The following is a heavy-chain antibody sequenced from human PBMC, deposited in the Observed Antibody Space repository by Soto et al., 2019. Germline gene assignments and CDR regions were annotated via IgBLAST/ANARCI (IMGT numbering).Heavy chain of an antibody. CDR1: GGTFSSYT. V-gene: IGHV1-69*13. D-gene: IGHD2-15*01. CDR2: IIPIFGTA. J-gene: IGHJ4*02. Sequence: ASVKVSCKASGGTFSSYTISWVRQAPGQGLEWMGGIIPIFGTANYAQKFQGRVTITADESTSTAYIELSSLRSEDTAVYYCARVHGTGGFDYWGQGTLVTVSS. CDR3: ARVHGTGGFDY.